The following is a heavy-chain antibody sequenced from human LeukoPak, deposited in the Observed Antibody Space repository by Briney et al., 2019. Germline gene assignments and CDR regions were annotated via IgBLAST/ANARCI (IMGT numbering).Heavy chain of an antibody. V-gene: IGHV3-23*01. CDR3: AKDSGNSGWYVDY. Sequence: GGSLRLSCAASGFTFSNYAMRWIRQAPGRGLEWVSTISGGRDTTFYADSVKGRVTISRDNSKNTLYLQMNSLRDEDTAVYYCAKDSGNSGWYVDYWGQGTLVTVSS. J-gene: IGHJ4*02. CDR2: ISGGRDTT. D-gene: IGHD6-19*01. CDR1: GFTFSNYA.